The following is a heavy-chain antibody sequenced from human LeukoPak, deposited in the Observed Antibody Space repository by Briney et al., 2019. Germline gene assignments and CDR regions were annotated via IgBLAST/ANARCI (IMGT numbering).Heavy chain of an antibody. CDR3: ARSNNGGWGYCDY. V-gene: IGHV3-33*01. Sequence: GGSLRLSCAASGFSFSNYGMHWVRQAPGKGLEWVAVIWYDGSNKYYADSVKGRFAISRDNSKNTLYVQMSSLRAEDTAVYYCARSNNGGWGYCDYWGQGSLVTVSS. J-gene: IGHJ4*02. D-gene: IGHD3-16*01. CDR1: GFSFSNYG. CDR2: IWYDGSNK.